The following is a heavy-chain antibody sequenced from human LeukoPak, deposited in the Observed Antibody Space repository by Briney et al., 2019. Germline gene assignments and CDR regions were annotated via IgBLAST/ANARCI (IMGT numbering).Heavy chain of an antibody. J-gene: IGHJ4*02. V-gene: IGHV1-2*02. Sequence: GASVKVSCKASGYTFTGYYMHWMRQAPGQGLDWVGWINPDSGGTNYAQKFQGRVTMTRDTSTSTVYMQLSRLRSDDTAVYYCAGAGYSGNYYYYFDFWGQGTLVTVSS. CDR3: AGAGYSGNYYYYFDF. D-gene: IGHD1-26*01. CDR1: GYTFTGYY. CDR2: INPDSGGT.